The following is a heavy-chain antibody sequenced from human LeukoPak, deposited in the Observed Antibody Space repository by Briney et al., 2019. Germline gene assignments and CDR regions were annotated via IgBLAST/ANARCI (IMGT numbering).Heavy chain of an antibody. J-gene: IGHJ4*02. CDR1: GYTFTGYY. Sequence: ASVKVSCKASGYTFTGYYMHWVRRAPGQGLEWMGWINPNSGGTNYAQKFQGRVTMTRDTSISTAYMELSRLRSDDTAVYYCARDKLEGSTNPDYWGQGTLVTVSS. CDR2: INPNSGGT. D-gene: IGHD5-24*01. V-gene: IGHV1-2*02. CDR3: ARDKLEGSTNPDY.